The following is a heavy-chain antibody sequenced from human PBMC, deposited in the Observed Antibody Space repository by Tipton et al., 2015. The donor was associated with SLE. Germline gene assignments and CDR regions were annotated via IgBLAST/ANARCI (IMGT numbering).Heavy chain of an antibody. D-gene: IGHD3-10*01. V-gene: IGHV3-30*04. CDR1: GFTFSSYA. J-gene: IGHJ6*02. CDR3: ARELLWFRGYGMDV. Sequence: SLRLSCAASGFTFSSYAMHWVRQAPGKGLEWVAVISYDGSNKYYADSVKGRFTISRDNSKNTLYLQMNSLRAEDTAVYYCARELLWFRGYGMDVWGQGTTVTVS. CDR2: ISYDGSNK.